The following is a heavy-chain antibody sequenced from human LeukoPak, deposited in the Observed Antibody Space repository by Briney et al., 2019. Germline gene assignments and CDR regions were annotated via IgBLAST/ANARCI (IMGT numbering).Heavy chain of an antibody. D-gene: IGHD3-22*01. V-gene: IGHV4-34*01. Sequence: SETLSLTCAVYGGSFSGYYWRGIRQPPGKGLEWIGEINHSGSTNYNPSLKSRVTISVDTSKNQFSLKLSSVTAADTAVYYCARGWGTYYYDSSGYYHDYWGQGPLVTVSS. CDR1: GGSFSGYY. J-gene: IGHJ4*02. CDR3: ARGWGTYYYDSSGYYHDY. CDR2: INHSGST.